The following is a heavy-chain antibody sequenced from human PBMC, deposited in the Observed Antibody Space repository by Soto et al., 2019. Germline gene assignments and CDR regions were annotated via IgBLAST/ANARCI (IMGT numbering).Heavy chain of an antibody. V-gene: IGHV3-48*04. CDR1: GFSFGSYS. D-gene: IGHD1-1*01. Sequence: EVQLVESGGGLVQPGGSLRLSCEASGFSFGSYSMNWVRQAPGKGLEWVSFISGRGTTTYYADSVRGRFTVSRDNTKNSVYLQMNSLRPEDTALYYCVQAQNWDAGDVSFDSWGQGTRVTVSS. CDR2: ISGRGTTT. CDR3: VQAQNWDAGDVSFDS. J-gene: IGHJ4*02.